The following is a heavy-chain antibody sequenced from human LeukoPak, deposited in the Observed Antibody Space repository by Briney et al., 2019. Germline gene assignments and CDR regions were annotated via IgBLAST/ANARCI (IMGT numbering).Heavy chain of an antibody. V-gene: IGHV3-9*01. CDR1: GFTLDDYA. CDR3: ARDTRGESDY. D-gene: IGHD3-10*01. Sequence: GGSLRLSCAASGFTLDDYAMHWVRQAPGKGLEWVSGISETGGTIVYADSVKGRFTISRDNAKNSLYLQMNSLRAEDTAMYYCARDTRGESDYWGHGTLVTVSS. CDR2: ISETGGTI. J-gene: IGHJ4*01.